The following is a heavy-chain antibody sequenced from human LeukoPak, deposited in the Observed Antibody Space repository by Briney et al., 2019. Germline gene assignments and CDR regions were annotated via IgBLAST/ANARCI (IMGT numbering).Heavy chain of an antibody. Sequence: SETLSLTCTVSGGSISSYYWSWIRQPPGKGLEWIGYIYYSGSTNYNPSLKSRVTISVDTSKNQFSLKLSSVTAADTAVYYCARDGVFSWFDPWGQGTLVTVSS. J-gene: IGHJ5*02. V-gene: IGHV4-59*01. CDR1: GGSISSYY. CDR2: IYYSGST. D-gene: IGHD3-16*01. CDR3: ARDGVFSWFDP.